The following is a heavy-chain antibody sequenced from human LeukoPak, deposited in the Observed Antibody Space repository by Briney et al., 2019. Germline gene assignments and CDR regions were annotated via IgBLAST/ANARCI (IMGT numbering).Heavy chain of an antibody. CDR3: ARGRGGVNWFDP. Sequence: PSETPSLTCTVSGGSISSYYWSWIRQPPGKGLEWIGYIYYSGSTNYNPSLKSRVTISVDTSKNQFSLKLSSVTAADTAVYYCARGRGGVNWFDPWGQGTLVTVSS. CDR2: IYYSGST. J-gene: IGHJ5*02. D-gene: IGHD3-16*01. V-gene: IGHV4-59*08. CDR1: GGSISSYY.